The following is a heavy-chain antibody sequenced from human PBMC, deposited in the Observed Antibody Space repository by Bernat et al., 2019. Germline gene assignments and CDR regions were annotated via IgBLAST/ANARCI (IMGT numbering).Heavy chain of an antibody. CDR1: GGTFSSYA. Sequence: QVQLVQSGAEVKKPGSSVKVSCKASGGTFSSYAISWVRQAPGQGLEWMGGIIPIFGTANYAQKFQGRVTITADKSTSTAYMELSSLRSEDTAVYYCARSFRAVAGRDYYYYGMDVWGQGTTVTVSS. V-gene: IGHV1-69*06. CDR3: ARSFRAVAGRDYYYYGMDV. D-gene: IGHD6-19*01. CDR2: IIPIFGTA. J-gene: IGHJ6*02.